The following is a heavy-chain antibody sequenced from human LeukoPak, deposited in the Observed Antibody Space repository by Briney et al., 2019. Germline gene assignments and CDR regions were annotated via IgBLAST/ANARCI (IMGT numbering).Heavy chain of an antibody. J-gene: IGHJ4*02. Sequence: PGGSLRLSCAASGVTVSSNYMSWVRQAPGKGLEWVSVIYSGGNTYYADSVKGRFTISRDNSKNTLYLQMNSLRAEDTAVYYCARGHHSESYKADYWGQGTLVTVSS. CDR2: IYSGGNT. CDR3: ARGHHSESYKADY. D-gene: IGHD3-10*01. V-gene: IGHV3-53*01. CDR1: GVTVSSNY.